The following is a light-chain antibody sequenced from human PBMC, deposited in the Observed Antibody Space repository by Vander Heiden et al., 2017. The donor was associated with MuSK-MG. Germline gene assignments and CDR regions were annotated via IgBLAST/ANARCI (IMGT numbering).Light chain of an antibody. V-gene: IGLV3-19*01. CDR2: GKN. CDR3: NSRDSSGNQDV. J-gene: IGLJ1*01. CDR1: SLRSYY. Sequence: SSELTQDPAVSVALGQTVRITCQGDSLRSYYASWYQQKPGQAPVLVIYGKNNRPSGIPDRFSGSTSGNTASLTITGAQAEDEADYYGNSRDSSGNQDVFGTGTKVT.